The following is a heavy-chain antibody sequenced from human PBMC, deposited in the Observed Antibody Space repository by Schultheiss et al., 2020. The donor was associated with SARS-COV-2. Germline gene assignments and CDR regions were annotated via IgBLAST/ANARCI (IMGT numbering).Heavy chain of an antibody. J-gene: IGHJ4*02. Sequence: GESLKISCAASGFTFSSYGMHWVRQAPGKGLEWVSYISSSSSTIYYADSVKGRFSISRDNSRNTLYLQMNSLRVEDTAVYYCAKDPLRTVISNFDSWGQGTLVTVSS. CDR3: AKDPLRTVISNFDS. CDR1: GFTFSSYG. V-gene: IGHV3-48*01. CDR2: ISSSSSTI. D-gene: IGHD2-21*02.